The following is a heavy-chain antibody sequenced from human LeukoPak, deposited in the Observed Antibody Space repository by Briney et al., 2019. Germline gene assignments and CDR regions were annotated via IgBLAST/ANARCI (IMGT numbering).Heavy chain of an antibody. CDR1: GGSVSSGSYY. CDR2: ICYSGST. D-gene: IGHD2-2*02. Sequence: SETLSLTCTVSGGSVSSGSYYWSWIRQLPGKVLEWIGYICYSGSTNYNPSLKSRVTISVDTSKNQFSLKLSSVTAADTAVYYCARGYCSSTSCYMFEVSPHLFDPWGQGTLVTVSS. CDR3: ARGYCSSTSCYMFEVSPHLFDP. J-gene: IGHJ5*02. V-gene: IGHV4-61*01.